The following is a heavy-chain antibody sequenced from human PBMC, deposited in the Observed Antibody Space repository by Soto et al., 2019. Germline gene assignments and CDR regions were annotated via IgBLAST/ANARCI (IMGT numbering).Heavy chain of an antibody. CDR3: VSSLQY. CDR2: ARNDPRARTT. CDR1: GFTFSDYH. V-gene: IGHV3-72*01. Sequence: EMQLVESGGGLVQPGGSLRLSCAASGFTFSDYHMEWVRQAPGKGLEWIGRARNDPRARTTQHAASVRGRFTTSRDDSKNSLYPLMNRRKSDDTAVYYCVSSLQYWGQGTLVSVSS. J-gene: IGHJ4*02.